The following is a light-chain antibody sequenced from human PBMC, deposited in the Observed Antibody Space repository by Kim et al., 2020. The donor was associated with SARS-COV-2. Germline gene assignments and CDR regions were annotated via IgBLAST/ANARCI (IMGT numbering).Light chain of an antibody. Sequence: GQRVTTPGHGGRSNIGSNVVNWYQQLPGTAPKLLIYSNDYRPSGVPDRFSGSKSGTSASLDVSGLQSEDEADYYCAAWDDSLNGSVFGGGTQLTVL. J-gene: IGLJ3*02. CDR1: RSNIGSNV. V-gene: IGLV1-44*01. CDR2: SND. CDR3: AAWDDSLNGSV.